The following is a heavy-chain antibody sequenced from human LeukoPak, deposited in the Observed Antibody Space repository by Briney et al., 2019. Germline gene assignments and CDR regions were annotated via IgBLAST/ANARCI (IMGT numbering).Heavy chain of an antibody. CDR3: ARGGAARLHFQN. CDR2: IYHSGST. D-gene: IGHD6-6*01. V-gene: IGHV4-59*01. CDR1: GGSISTYY. J-gene: IGHJ1*01. Sequence: SEALSLTCTVSGGSISTYYWNWIRQPPGKGLEWIGYIYHSGSTNYNPSLQSRVTISVDTSKNQFSLNLNSVTAADTAVYYCARGGAARLHFQNWGQGTLVTVSS.